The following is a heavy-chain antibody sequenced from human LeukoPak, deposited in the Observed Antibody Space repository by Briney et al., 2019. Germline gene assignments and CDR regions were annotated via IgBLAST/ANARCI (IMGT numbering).Heavy chain of an antibody. D-gene: IGHD5-24*01. J-gene: IGHJ4*02. V-gene: IGHV4-34*01. CDR1: GGSISSYY. CDR3: ARRDYGYNYVDY. Sequence: SETLSLTCTVSGGSISSYYWSWIRQPPGKGLEWIGEINHSGSTNYNPSLKSRVTISVDTSKNQFSLKLSSVTAADTAVYYCARRDYGYNYVDYWGQGTLVTVSS. CDR2: INHSGST.